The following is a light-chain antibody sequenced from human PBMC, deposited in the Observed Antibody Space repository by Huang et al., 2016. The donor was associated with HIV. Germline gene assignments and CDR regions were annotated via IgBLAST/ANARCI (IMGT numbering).Light chain of an antibody. CDR2: WAS. J-gene: IGKJ2*01. Sequence: DIVMTQSPASLAVSLGERATINCKSSQSRLYSSNNQNYLGWYQMKPGQPPRLLIYWASYRESGVPDRFTGSGSGTDFTLTIDSLQPEDVAVYYCQQYYTPPPTFGQGTKLEIK. CDR1: QSRLYSSNNQNY. V-gene: IGKV4-1*01. CDR3: QQYYTPPPT.